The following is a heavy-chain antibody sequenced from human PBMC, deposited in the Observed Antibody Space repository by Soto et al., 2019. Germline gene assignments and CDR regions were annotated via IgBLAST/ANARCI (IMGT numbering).Heavy chain of an antibody. Sequence: QVQLVQSGAEVKKPGASVKVSCEASGYTFNNYAMHWVRQAPGQRLEWMGYISGGNGNTKYSEKLEGRVAITRDTSASTDYLELSSLSSEDTAVYYCARWSGYDSYFDYWGQGTLVIVSS. V-gene: IGHV1-3*01. CDR2: ISGGNGNT. CDR1: GYTFNNYA. CDR3: ARWSGYDSYFDY. D-gene: IGHD5-12*01. J-gene: IGHJ4*02.